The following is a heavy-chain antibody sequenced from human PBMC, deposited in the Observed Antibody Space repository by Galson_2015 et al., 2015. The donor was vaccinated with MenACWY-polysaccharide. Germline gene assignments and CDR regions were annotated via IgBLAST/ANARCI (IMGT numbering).Heavy chain of an antibody. CDR1: GFTLSSYA. CDR2: ISYDGNNK. Sequence: SLRLSCAASGFTLSSYAVHWVRQAPGKGLEWVTVISYDGNNKYYPESVKGRFTISRDISKNTVYLQMNSLRTEDTALYYCTRGGWYYMDVWGKGTTVTVSS. D-gene: IGHD6-19*01. J-gene: IGHJ6*03. V-gene: IGHV3-30-3*01. CDR3: TRGGWYYMDV.